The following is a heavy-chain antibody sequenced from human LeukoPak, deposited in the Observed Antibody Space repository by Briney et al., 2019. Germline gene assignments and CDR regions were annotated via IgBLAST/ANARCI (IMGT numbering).Heavy chain of an antibody. CDR1: KFSFNSYA. CDR2: ISYDGKTR. V-gene: IGHV3-30*04. Sequence: PGGSLRLSCAASKFSFNSYAMSWVRQAPGKGLEWVALISYDGKTRNYADSVKGRFTISRDDSKNTLYLQMNSLRAEDTAVYYCARDLSGNSGWRADTFDFWGQGTMVTVSS. CDR3: ARDLSGNSGWRADTFDF. D-gene: IGHD4-23*01. J-gene: IGHJ3*01.